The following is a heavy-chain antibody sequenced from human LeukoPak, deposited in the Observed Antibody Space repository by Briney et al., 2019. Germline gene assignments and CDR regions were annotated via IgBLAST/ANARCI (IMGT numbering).Heavy chain of an antibody. CDR1: GITFDEYA. V-gene: IGHV3-9*01. Sequence: GGSLRLSCAASGITFDEYAMNWVRQAPGKGLEWVSNINWNTGVIVYADSVKGRLTVSRDNAKASLFLQMNSLRAEDTALYYCAMESRIAVAAIDYWGQGTLVTVSS. J-gene: IGHJ4*02. CDR2: INWNTGVI. CDR3: AMESRIAVAAIDY. D-gene: IGHD6-19*01.